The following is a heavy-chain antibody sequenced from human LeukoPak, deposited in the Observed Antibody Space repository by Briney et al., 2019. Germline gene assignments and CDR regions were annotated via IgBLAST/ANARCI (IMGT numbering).Heavy chain of an antibody. CDR1: GGSISTYY. CDR2: IYYTGST. V-gene: IGHV4-59*01. Sequence: SETLSLTCTVSGGSISTYYWSWIRQPPGKGLEWIGYIYYTGSTNYNPSLKSRVTISVDTSKNQFSLKLSSVTAAVTAVYYCARESLAGPRLHFDYWGQGTLVTVSS. D-gene: IGHD6-6*01. CDR3: ARESLAGPRLHFDY. J-gene: IGHJ4*02.